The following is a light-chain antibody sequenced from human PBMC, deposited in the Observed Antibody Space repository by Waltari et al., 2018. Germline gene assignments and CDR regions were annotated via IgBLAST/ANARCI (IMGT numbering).Light chain of an antibody. Sequence: QSALTQPASVSASPGQSITISCPGTSGYIGGSDFASWYQPHPGRAPKVLIFDVNHRPSGIPDRFSGSKSGNTASLTISGLQAEDDADYYCSSPSTNNVFVFGGGTKVTVL. CDR1: SGYIGGSDF. CDR2: DVN. V-gene: IGLV2-14*01. J-gene: IGLJ2*01. CDR3: SSPSTNNVFV.